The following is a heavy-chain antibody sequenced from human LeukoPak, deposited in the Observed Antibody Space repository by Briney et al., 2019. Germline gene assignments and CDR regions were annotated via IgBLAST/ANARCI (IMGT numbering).Heavy chain of an antibody. V-gene: IGHV1-3*01. J-gene: IGHJ5*02. Sequence: ASVKVSCKASGYTFTSYAMHWVRQAPGHRLEWMGWINAGNGNTKYSQKFQGRVTITRDTSASTAYMELSSLRSEDTAVYYCARPKFCSSTSCYNWFDPWGQGTLVTVSS. CDR1: GYTFTSYA. CDR3: ARPKFCSSTSCYNWFDP. CDR2: INAGNGNT. D-gene: IGHD2-2*01.